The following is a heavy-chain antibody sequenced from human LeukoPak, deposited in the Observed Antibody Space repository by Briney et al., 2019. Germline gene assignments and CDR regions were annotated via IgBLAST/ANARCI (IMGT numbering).Heavy chain of an antibody. Sequence: PGGSLRLSCAASGFTFSSYGMHWVRQAPGKGLEWVAVISYDGSNKYYADSVKGRFTISRDNSKNTPYLQMNSLRAEDTAVYYCAREDFWSGPDAFDIWGQGTMVTVSS. CDR1: GFTFSSYG. D-gene: IGHD3-3*01. V-gene: IGHV3-30*03. CDR3: AREDFWSGPDAFDI. J-gene: IGHJ3*02. CDR2: ISYDGSNK.